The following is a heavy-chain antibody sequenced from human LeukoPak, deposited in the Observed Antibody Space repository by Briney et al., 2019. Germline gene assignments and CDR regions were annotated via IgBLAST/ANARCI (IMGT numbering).Heavy chain of an antibody. CDR1: GFTFSESW. V-gene: IGHV3-7*01. Sequence: GGSLRLSCVVSGFTFSESWMSWVRQAPGKGLGWVASLNLDGSDKYYVDSVKGRFTISRDNSKNTLYLQMNSLGAEDTAVYYCAKDGGAARNFDYWGQGTLVTVSS. CDR3: AKDGGAARNFDY. J-gene: IGHJ4*02. CDR2: LNLDGSDK. D-gene: IGHD6-6*01.